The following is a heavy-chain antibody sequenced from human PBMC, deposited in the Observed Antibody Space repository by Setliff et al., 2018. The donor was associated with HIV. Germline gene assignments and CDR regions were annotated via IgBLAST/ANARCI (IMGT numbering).Heavy chain of an antibody. CDR3: TRFQTASAEFDV. CDR2: IYFTGSS. V-gene: IGHV4-59*01. D-gene: IGHD3-10*01. CDR1: GGSISTYY. J-gene: IGHJ6*02. Sequence: AETLSLTCAVSGGSISTYYWSWIRQPPGKGLEWSGSIYFTGSSDNNPSLKSRVTLSVDTSKHQFSLKLSSVTAADTAVYYCTRFQTASAEFDVWGQGTTVTVSS.